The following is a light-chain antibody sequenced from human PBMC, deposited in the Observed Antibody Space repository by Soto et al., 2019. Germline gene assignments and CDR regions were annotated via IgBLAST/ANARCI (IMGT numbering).Light chain of an antibody. V-gene: IGKV1-5*03. CDR2: KAS. J-gene: IGKJ4*01. Sequence: DSPMTQYPSPLSASIGDRVTITCRAGQSISSWLAWYQQKPGKAPKLLISKASTLQSGVPPRFSGSGSGTEFALTISRLQPDDFATYYCQHDESYPMTFGGGTKVEIK. CDR1: QSISSW. CDR3: QHDESYPMT.